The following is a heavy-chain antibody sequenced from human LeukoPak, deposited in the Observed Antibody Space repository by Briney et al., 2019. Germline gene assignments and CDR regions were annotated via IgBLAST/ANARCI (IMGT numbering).Heavy chain of an antibody. CDR1: GGSVSGYY. J-gene: IGHJ4*02. V-gene: IGHV4-59*02. D-gene: IGHD3-10*01. Sequence: SETLSLTCSVSGGSVSGYYWSWIRQSPGKGLEWIAYIYNSATTNYNPSLKSRVTISMDTSRNQFSLKLSSVTAADTAVYYCARGSGSSYYFDYWGQGTLVTVSS. CDR3: ARGSGSSYYFDY. CDR2: IYNSATT.